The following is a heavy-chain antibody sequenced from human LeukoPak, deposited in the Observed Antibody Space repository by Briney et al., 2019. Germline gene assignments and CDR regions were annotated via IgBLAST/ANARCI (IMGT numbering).Heavy chain of an antibody. J-gene: IGHJ6*03. V-gene: IGHV4-39*07. CDR1: GDSISIYF. CDR2: IYSGGST. Sequence: PSETLSLTCTVSGDSISIYFWGWLRQPPGKGLEWIGNIYSGGSTDYNPSLKSRVTISVDTSKNQFSLKLSSVTAADTAVYYCARGRDGRWLATIRRGPMDVWGKGTTVTVSS. CDR3: ARGRDGRWLATIRRGPMDV. D-gene: IGHD5-12*01.